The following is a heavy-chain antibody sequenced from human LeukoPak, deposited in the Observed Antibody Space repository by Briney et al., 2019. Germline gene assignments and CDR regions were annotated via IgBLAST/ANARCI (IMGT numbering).Heavy chain of an antibody. J-gene: IGHJ5*02. CDR2: IYYSGST. CDR3: ARAGRMDWFDP. V-gene: IGHV4-61*01. D-gene: IGHD2-8*01. Sequence: PSETLSLTCTVSGGSISSSSYYWSWIRQPPGKGLEWIGYIYYSGSTNYNPSLKSRVTISVDTSKNQFSLKLSSVTAADTAVYYCARAGRMDWFDPWGQGTLVTVSS. CDR1: GGSISSSSYY.